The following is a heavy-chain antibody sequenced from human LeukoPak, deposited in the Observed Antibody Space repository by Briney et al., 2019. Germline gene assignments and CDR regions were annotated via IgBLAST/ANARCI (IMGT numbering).Heavy chain of an antibody. D-gene: IGHD5-12*01. CDR2: ISTSSSYI. Sequence: GGSLRLSCAASGFTFSSYTMNWVRQAPGKGLELVSFISTSSSYIYYADSVKGRFTISRDNAKNSLYLQMNSLRAEDTAVYYCARVEASGYDYGAFDYWGQGTLVTVSS. V-gene: IGHV3-21*01. J-gene: IGHJ4*02. CDR1: GFTFSSYT. CDR3: ARVEASGYDYGAFDY.